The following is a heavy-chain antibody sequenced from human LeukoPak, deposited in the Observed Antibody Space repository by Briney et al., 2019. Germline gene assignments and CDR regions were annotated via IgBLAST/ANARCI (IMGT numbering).Heavy chain of an antibody. J-gene: IGHJ4*02. CDR2: IIPILGIA. CDR3: ARVRSGSDYDY. CDR1: GGTFSSYA. Sequence: ASVKVSCKASGGTFSSYAISWVRQAPGQGLEWMGRIIPILGIANYAQKFQGRITITADKSTSTAYMELSSLRSEDTAVYYCARVRSGSDYDYWGQGTLVTVSS. D-gene: IGHD3-10*01. V-gene: IGHV1-69*04.